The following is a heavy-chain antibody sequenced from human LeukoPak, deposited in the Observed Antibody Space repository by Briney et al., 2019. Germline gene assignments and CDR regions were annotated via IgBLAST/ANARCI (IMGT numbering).Heavy chain of an antibody. Sequence: PGGSLRLSCAASGFTFSSYGMHWVRQAPGKGLEWVAVISYDGSNKYYADSVKGRFTISRDNSKNTLYLQMNSLRGEDTAVYYRAKDTGLQLWLLFLDYWGQGTLVTVSS. J-gene: IGHJ4*02. CDR1: GFTFSSYG. CDR3: AKDTGLQLWLLFLDY. V-gene: IGHV3-30*18. CDR2: ISYDGSNK. D-gene: IGHD5-18*01.